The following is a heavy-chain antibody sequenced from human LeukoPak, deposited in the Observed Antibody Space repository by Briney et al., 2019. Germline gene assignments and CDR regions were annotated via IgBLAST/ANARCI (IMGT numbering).Heavy chain of an antibody. CDR1: GFTFSSYG. D-gene: IGHD6-19*01. J-gene: IGHJ6*02. CDR2: IWYDGSNK. V-gene: IGHV3-33*01. CDR3: ARDRRAVAGTYYYYYGMDV. Sequence: PGRSLRVSCAASGFTFSSYGMHWVRQAPGNGLEWVAVIWYDGSNKYYADSVKGRFTISRDNSKNTLYLQMNSLRAEDTAVYYCARDRRAVAGTYYYYYGMDVWGQGTTVTVSS.